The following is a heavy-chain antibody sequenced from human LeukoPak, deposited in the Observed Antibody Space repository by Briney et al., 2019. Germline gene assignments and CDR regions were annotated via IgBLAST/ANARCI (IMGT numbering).Heavy chain of an antibody. Sequence: ASVKVSCKASGYTFTGDYMHWVRQAPGKGLEWMGWINPKNGGNNYAQKLQGRVTMTRDKFIGPAHLELDRLRPYDPARYFWAGSWLAAAGTEPDRFDYWGQGTLVPVPS. D-gene: IGHD6-13*01. CDR2: INPKNGGN. V-gene: IGHV1-2*02. CDR3: AGSWLAAAGTEPDRFDY. CDR1: GYTFTGDY. J-gene: IGHJ4*02.